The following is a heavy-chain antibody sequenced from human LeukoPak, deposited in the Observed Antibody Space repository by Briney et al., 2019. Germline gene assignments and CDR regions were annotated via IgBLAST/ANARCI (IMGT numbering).Heavy chain of an antibody. J-gene: IGHJ4*02. Sequence: GESLRLSCAGSGFTFNYWMTWVRQAPGKGLEWVANIKDDGSATYYVDSLKGRFTISRDNAKNSLYLQMNSLRVEDTALYYCARFGYDSGLDYWGQGTLVTVSS. D-gene: IGHD6-19*01. CDR2: IKDDGSAT. V-gene: IGHV3-7*04. CDR3: ARFGYDSGLDY. CDR1: GFTFNYW.